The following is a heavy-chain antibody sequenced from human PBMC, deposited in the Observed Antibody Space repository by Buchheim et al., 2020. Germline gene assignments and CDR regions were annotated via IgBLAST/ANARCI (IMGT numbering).Heavy chain of an antibody. V-gene: IGHV1-8*01. CDR1: GYTFTSYD. J-gene: IGHJ6*02. CDR2: MNPNSGNT. Sequence: QVQLVQSGAEVKKPGASVKVSCKASGYTFTSYDINWVRQATGQGLEWMGWMNPNSGNTGYAQKFQGRVTMTRNTSISTTYMELSRLRSEDTAVYYCARGGFGSSGWRYYYYDYGMDVWGQGTT. D-gene: IGHD6-19*01. CDR3: ARGGFGSSGWRYYYYDYGMDV.